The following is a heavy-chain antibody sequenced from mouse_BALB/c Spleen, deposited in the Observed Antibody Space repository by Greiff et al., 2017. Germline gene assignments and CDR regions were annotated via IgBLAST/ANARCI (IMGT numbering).Heavy chain of an antibody. J-gene: IGHJ2*01. CDR3: AGHYYGLDY. CDR2: ISSGSSTI. CDR1: GFTFSSFG. Sequence: EVKLMESGGGLVQPGGSRKLSCAASGFTFSSFGMHWVRQAPEKGLEWVAYISSGSSTIYYADTVKGRFTISRDNPKNTLFLQMTSLRSEDTAMYYCAGHYYGLDYWGQGTTLTVSS. V-gene: IGHV5-17*02. D-gene: IGHD1-2*01.